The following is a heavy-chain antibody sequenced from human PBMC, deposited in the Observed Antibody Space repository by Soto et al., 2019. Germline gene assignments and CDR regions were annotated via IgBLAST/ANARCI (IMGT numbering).Heavy chain of an antibody. Sequence: GASVKVSCKASGYIFTTYGISWVRQAPGQGLEWMGWISAYNGNTNYAQKLQGRVTMTTDTSTSTAYMELRSLRSDDTAMYYCATERWLTFYYYYYGMDVWGQGTTVTVSS. J-gene: IGHJ6*02. D-gene: IGHD6-19*01. V-gene: IGHV1-18*01. CDR2: ISAYNGNT. CDR1: GYIFTTYG. CDR3: ATERWLTFYYYYYGMDV.